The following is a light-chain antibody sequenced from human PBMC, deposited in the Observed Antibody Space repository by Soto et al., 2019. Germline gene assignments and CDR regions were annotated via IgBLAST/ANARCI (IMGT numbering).Light chain of an antibody. CDR1: QTISSW. CDR2: KAS. CDR3: QTYDSAPRT. J-gene: IGKJ1*01. Sequence: DVQMTQSPSTLSVSVGDRVTITFRASQTISSWLAWYQQKPGKAPKLLIYKASTLKSGVPSRFSGSGSGTDFTLPISSLQPEDFATYYCQTYDSAPRTFGQGTKVDI. V-gene: IGKV1-5*03.